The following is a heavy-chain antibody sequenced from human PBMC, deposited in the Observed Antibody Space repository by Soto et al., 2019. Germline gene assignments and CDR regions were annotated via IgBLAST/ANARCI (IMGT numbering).Heavy chain of an antibody. CDR2: ISWNSGRI. J-gene: IGHJ6*02. CDR1: WVKCEDYG. D-gene: IGHD3-16*01. V-gene: IGHV3-9*01. CDR3: TKARLWGGDGYNSYYYNAMDV. Sequence: SLRLSCGASWVKCEDYGVYWVRQITGKGLEWVSGISWNSGRIGYADSVKGRFTISRDNAKNSLYLQMNSLRPEDTALYYCTKARLWGGDGYNSYYYNAMDVWGQGTTVTVSS.